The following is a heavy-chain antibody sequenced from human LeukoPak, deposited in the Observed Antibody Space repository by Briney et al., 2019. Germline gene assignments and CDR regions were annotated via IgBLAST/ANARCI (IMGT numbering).Heavy chain of an antibody. CDR2: IYYSGST. Sequence: PSETLSLTCTVSGGSISSYYWSWIRQPPGKGLEWIGYIYYSGSTNYNPSLKSRVTISVDTSKNQFSLKLSSVTAADTAVCYCAGVRGAFDYWGQGTLVTVSS. CDR3: AGVRGAFDY. D-gene: IGHD3-10*01. J-gene: IGHJ4*02. CDR1: GGSISSYY. V-gene: IGHV4-59*08.